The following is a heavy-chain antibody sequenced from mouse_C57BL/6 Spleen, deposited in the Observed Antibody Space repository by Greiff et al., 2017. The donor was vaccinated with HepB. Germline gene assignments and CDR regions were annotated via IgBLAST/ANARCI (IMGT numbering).Heavy chain of an antibody. CDR2: IYPRSGNT. CDR1: GYTFTSYG. V-gene: IGHV1-81*01. J-gene: IGHJ1*03. D-gene: IGHD4-1*01. CDR3: ARDGGSWDHWYFDV. Sequence: QVQLKQSGAELARPGASVKLSCKASGYTFTSYGISWVKQRTGQGLEWIGEIYPRSGNTYYNEKFKGKATLTADKSSSTAYMELRSLTSEDSAVYFCARDGGSWDHWYFDVWGTGTTVTVSS.